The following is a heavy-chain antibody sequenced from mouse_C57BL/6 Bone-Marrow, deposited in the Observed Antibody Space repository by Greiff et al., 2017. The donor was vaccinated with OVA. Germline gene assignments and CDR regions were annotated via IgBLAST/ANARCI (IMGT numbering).Heavy chain of an antibody. J-gene: IGHJ3*01. CDR2: IWSGGST. V-gene: IGHV2-2*01. CDR3: ARTGYYGNYLFAY. CDR1: GFSLTSYG. Sequence: VKLMESGPGLVQPSQSLSITCTVSGFSLTSYGVHWVRQSPGKGLEWLGVIWSGGSTDYNAAFISRLSISKDNSKSQVFFKMNSLQADDTAIYYCARTGYYGNYLFAYWGQGTLVTVSA. D-gene: IGHD2-1*01.